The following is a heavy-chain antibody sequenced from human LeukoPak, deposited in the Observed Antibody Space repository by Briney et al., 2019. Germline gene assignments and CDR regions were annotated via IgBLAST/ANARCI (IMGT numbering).Heavy chain of an antibody. J-gene: IGHJ4*02. CDR3: ARESYSSSWYADY. CDR1: GGSISSSSYY. V-gene: IGHV4-39*07. Sequence: SETLSLTCTVSGGSISSSSYYWGWIRQPPGKGLEWIGSIYYSGSTYYNPSLKSRVTISLDTSKNQFSLKLSSVTAADTAVYYCARESYSSSWYADYWGQGTLVTVSS. D-gene: IGHD6-13*01. CDR2: IYYSGST.